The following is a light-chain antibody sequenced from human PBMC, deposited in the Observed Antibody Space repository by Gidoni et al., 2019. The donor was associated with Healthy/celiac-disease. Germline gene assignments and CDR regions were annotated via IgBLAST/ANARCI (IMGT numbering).Light chain of an antibody. CDR1: QSISSW. J-gene: IGKJ4*01. Sequence: DNQMTQSPSTLSASVGDRVTITCRASQSISSWLAWYQQKPGKAPKLLIYKASSLESGVPSRFSGSGSGTEFTLTISSLQPDDFATYYCQQYNSYPLLTFGGGTKVEIK. CDR3: QQYNSYPLLT. V-gene: IGKV1-5*03. CDR2: KAS.